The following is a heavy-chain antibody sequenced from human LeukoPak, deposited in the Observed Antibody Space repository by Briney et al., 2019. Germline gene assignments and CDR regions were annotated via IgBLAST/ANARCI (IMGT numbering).Heavy chain of an antibody. D-gene: IGHD3-10*01. CDR2: IRYDGSNK. CDR1: GFTFSSYG. V-gene: IGHV3-30*02. Sequence: GGSLRLSCAASGFTFSSYGMHWVRQAPGKGLEWVAFIRYDGSNKYYADSVKGRFTISRDNSKNTLYLQMNSLRAEDTAVHYCAKDLGYYGSGSYYNQWLFDYWGQGTLVTVSS. J-gene: IGHJ4*02. CDR3: AKDLGYYGSGSYYNQWLFDY.